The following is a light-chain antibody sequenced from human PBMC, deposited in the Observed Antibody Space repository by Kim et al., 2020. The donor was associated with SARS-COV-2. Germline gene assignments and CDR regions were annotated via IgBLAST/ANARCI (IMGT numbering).Light chain of an antibody. CDR2: GAS. V-gene: IGKV3-15*01. J-gene: IGKJ1*01. CDR1: QNINTN. Sequence: VAPWERATLSCRARQNINTNLAWYQQKPGQAPRLLIYGASTRATDIPARFSGSGSGTDFTLTISSLQSEDFAVYCCQQYNSWPGTFGQGTKVDIK. CDR3: QQYNSWPGT.